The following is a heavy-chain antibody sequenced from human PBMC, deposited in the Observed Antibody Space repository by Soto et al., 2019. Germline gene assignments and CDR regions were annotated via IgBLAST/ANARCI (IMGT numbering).Heavy chain of an antibody. CDR1: GYTFTSYY. CDR3: ARIGTTMPTNWYFDL. CDR2: INPSVDSK. D-gene: IGHD4-17*01. Sequence: ASVKVSCKASGYTFTSYYIHWVRQAPGQGLEWMGIINPSVDSKSYAQKFQGRVTVTRDTSTSTVYMELSSLRSEDTAVYFCARIGTTMPTNWYFDLWGRGTLVTVSS. V-gene: IGHV1-46*01. J-gene: IGHJ2*01.